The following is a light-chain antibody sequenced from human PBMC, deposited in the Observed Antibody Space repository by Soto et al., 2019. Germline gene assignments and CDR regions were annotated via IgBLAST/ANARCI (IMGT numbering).Light chain of an antibody. CDR1: QSVSSSS. Sequence: EIVLTQSPDTLSLSPGERATLSCRASQSVSSSSLAWYQQKPGQAPMILIYGVSSRATGIPDRFSGSGSGTDYTLTISRLEPEDFAVYYCQQYGSSPRTFGQGTKVEIK. CDR3: QQYGSSPRT. V-gene: IGKV3-20*01. J-gene: IGKJ1*01. CDR2: GVS.